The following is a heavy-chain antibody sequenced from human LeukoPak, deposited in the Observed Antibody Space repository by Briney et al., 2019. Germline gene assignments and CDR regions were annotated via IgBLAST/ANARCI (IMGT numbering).Heavy chain of an antibody. Sequence: ASVKVSCKASGGTFSSYAISWVRQAPGQGLEWMGGIIPIFGTANYAQKFQGRVTITADESTSTAYMELSSLRSEDTAAYYCARSADNYYYDSSGYYSLDYWGQGTLVTVSS. D-gene: IGHD3-22*01. V-gene: IGHV1-69*13. J-gene: IGHJ4*02. CDR3: ARSADNYYYDSSGYYSLDY. CDR1: GGTFSSYA. CDR2: IIPIFGTA.